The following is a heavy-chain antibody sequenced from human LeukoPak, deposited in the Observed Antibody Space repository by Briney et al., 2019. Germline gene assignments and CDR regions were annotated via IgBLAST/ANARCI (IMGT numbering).Heavy chain of an antibody. CDR1: GGSISSYY. D-gene: IGHD2-15*01. V-gene: IGHV4-4*07. CDR3: AILRPSQGAFDI. CDR2: IYTSGST. Sequence: SETLSLTCTVSGGSISSYYWSWIRQPAGKGLEWIGRIYTSGSTNYNPSLKSRVTMSVDTSKNQFSLKLSSVTAADTAVYYCAILRPSQGAFDIWGQGTMVTVSS. J-gene: IGHJ3*02.